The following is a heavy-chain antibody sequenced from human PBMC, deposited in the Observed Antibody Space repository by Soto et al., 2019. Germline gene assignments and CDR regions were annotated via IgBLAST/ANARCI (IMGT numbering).Heavy chain of an antibody. J-gene: IGHJ4*02. CDR2: IKSSSNDI. CDR3: ARVYYYDRSASLGY. V-gene: IGHV3-48*02. CDR1: GFTFGSYS. D-gene: IGHD3-22*01. Sequence: EVQLVESGGGLVKPGGSLRLSCVASGFTFGSYSMAWVRRAPGKGPEWVSYIKSSSNDIYYADSVTGRFTISRDNAKNSLHLQMNSLRDDDTAVYYCARVYYYDRSASLGYWGQGTLVTVSS.